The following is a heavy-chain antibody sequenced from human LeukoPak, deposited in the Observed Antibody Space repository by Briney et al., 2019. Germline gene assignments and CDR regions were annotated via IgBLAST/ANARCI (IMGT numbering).Heavy chain of an antibody. CDR2: IWYDGSNK. V-gene: IGHV3-33*01. J-gene: IGHJ6*02. D-gene: IGHD6-6*01. CDR1: GFTFSSYG. CDR3: ARDRQLGGYYYYGMVV. Sequence: GGSLRLSCAASGFTFSSYGMHWVRQAPGKGLEWVAVIWYDGSNKYYADSVKGRFTISRDNSKNTLYLQMNSLRAEDTAVYYCARDRQLGGYYYYGMVVWGQGTTVTVSS.